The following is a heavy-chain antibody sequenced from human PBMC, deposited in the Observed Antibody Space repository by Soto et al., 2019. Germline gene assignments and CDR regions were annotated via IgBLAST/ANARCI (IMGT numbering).Heavy chain of an antibody. D-gene: IGHD2-21*02. Sequence: QVQLVQSGAEVKKPGSSVKVSCKASGGTFSSYAISWVRQAPGQGLEWMGGIIPIFGTANYAQKFQGRVTITADESTSTAYMELSSLRSEDTAVYYCASRYCGGDCESGDYYYYYGMDVWGQGTTVTVSS. CDR1: GGTFSSYA. J-gene: IGHJ6*02. CDR2: IIPIFGTA. CDR3: ASRYCGGDCESGDYYYYYGMDV. V-gene: IGHV1-69*12.